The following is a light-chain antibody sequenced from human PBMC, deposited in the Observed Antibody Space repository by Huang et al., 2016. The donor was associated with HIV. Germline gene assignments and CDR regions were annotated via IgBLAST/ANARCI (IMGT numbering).Light chain of an antibody. CDR2: VAS. CDR1: QSVSTN. Sequence: EIIMTQSPATLSLSPGERATLSCRASQSVSTNLAWYQHKPGQAPRLLIHVASTRATGVPARLRGSGSGTEFTLTISSLQSEDFAVYFCHQYNNWPPGGTFGQGTKVEIK. J-gene: IGKJ1*01. V-gene: IGKV3-15*01. CDR3: HQYNNWPPGGT.